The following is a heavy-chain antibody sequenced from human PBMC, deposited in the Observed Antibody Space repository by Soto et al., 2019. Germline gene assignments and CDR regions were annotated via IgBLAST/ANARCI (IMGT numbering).Heavy chain of an antibody. CDR2: ISHDGSKK. J-gene: IGHJ4*02. V-gene: IGHV3-30-3*01. D-gene: IGHD3-22*01. CDR3: ARWPYYDDSGGYR. Sequence: QVQLVESGGGVVQPGRSRRLSCAASGFTFNTYPMHWVRQAPGKGLEWVALISHDGSKKYYADSVKGRFTISRDNSENTLYLQLNNLRAEDTAVYYCARWPYYDDSGGYRWGQGTLVTVSS. CDR1: GFTFNTYP.